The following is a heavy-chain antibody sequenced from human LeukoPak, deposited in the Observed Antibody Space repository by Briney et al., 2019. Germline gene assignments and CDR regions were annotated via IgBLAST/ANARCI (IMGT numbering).Heavy chain of an antibody. D-gene: IGHD3-10*01. V-gene: IGHV3-48*03. CDR1: GFTFSSYE. CDR2: ISSSSHVI. Sequence: GGSLRLSCAASGFTFSSYEMNWVRQAPGKGLEWVSYISSSSHVIYYAGSVKGRFTISRDNAEKSVFLQMNSLRSEDTAVYYCARAVPIDPWGQGTLVTVSS. J-gene: IGHJ5*02. CDR3: ARAVPIDP.